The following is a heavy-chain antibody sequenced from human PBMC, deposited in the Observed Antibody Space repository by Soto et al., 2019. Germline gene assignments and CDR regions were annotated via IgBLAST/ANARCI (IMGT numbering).Heavy chain of an antibody. CDR3: ARDKGGGEQQLWSYGMDV. CDR1: GYTFTGYY. CDR2: INPNSGGT. V-gene: IGHV1-2*04. Sequence: GASVKVSCKASGYTFTGYYMHWVRQAPGQGLEWMGWINPNSGGTNYAQKFQGWVTMTRDTSISTAYMELSRLRSDDTAVYYCARDKGGGEQQLWSYGMDVWGQGTTATVSS. J-gene: IGHJ6*02. D-gene: IGHD6-13*01.